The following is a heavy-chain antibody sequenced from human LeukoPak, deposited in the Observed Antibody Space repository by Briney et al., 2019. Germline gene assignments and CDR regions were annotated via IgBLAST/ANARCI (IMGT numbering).Heavy chain of an antibody. V-gene: IGHV1-8*01. CDR2: MNPNSGNT. J-gene: IGHJ5*02. Sequence: GASVKVSCKASGYTFTSYDINWVRQATGQGLEWMGWMNPNSGNTGYAQKFQGRVTMTRNTSISTAYMELRSLKSDDTAVYYCARCLTVVPDTVYWFVTWGQGTLITVSS. CDR1: GYTFTSYD. CDR3: ARCLTVVPDTVYWFVT. D-gene: IGHD2-15*01.